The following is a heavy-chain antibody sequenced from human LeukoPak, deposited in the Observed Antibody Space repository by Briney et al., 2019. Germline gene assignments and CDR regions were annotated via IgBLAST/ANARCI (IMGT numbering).Heavy chain of an antibody. D-gene: IGHD1-26*01. V-gene: IGHV4-4*02. CDR2: IYHSGST. Sequence: PSESLSLTCAVSGGSISSSNWWSWVHQPPGKVEEWIGKIYHSGSTNYNPSLKSRVTISVDKSRNQFSLKLSAVTAADTAVYYCARDRWELLPYCGMDVWGQGTTVTVSS. J-gene: IGHJ6*02. CDR3: ARDRWELLPYCGMDV. CDR1: GGSISSSNW.